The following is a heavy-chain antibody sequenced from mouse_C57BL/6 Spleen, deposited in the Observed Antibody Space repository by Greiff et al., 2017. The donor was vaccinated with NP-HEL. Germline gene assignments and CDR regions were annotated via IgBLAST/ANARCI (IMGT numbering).Heavy chain of an antibody. Sequence: QVQLQQPGAELVRPGSSVKLSCKASGYTFTSYWMHWVKQRPIQGLEWIGNIDPSDSETHYNQKFKDKATLTVDESSSTAYMQLSSLTSEDSAVYYCAASSYDYAMDYWGQGTSVTVSS. CDR1: GYTFTSYW. CDR2: IDPSDSET. J-gene: IGHJ4*01. D-gene: IGHD1-1*01. CDR3: AASSYDYAMDY. V-gene: IGHV1-52*01.